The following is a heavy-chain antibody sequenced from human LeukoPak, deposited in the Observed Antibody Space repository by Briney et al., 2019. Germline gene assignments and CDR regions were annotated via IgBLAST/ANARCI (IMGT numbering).Heavy chain of an antibody. Sequence: GGSLRLSRAASGFTFSNFEMNWVRQAPGKGLEWISYITSSGGTSYYTDSVKGRFTISRDNARNSLYLQMNSLRVEDTAVYYCATSFVYWGQGTLVTVSS. V-gene: IGHV3-48*03. CDR3: ATSFVY. CDR2: ITSSGGTS. J-gene: IGHJ4*02. CDR1: GFTFSNFE.